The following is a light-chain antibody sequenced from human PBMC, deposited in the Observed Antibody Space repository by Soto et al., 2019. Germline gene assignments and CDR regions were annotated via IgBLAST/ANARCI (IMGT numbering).Light chain of an antibody. V-gene: IGKV1-5*03. CDR3: QQADTFPIT. J-gene: IGKJ5*01. Sequence: DTQMTQSPSTLSASVGDRVTIICRASQYITTWLAWYQQKPGKAPKLLIYKASTLESGVPSRFSGSGSGTEFTLTISSLQPEDSAIYYCQQADTFPITFGQGTRLEIK. CDR1: QYITTW. CDR2: KAS.